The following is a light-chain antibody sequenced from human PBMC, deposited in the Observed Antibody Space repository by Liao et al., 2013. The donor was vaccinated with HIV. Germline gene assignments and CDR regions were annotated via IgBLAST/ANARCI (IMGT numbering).Light chain of an antibody. V-gene: IGLV3-21*01. CDR2: YDS. Sequence: SYELTQPPSVSVAPGKTAMITCGGNNIGSKSVHWYQHKAGQAPVLLISYDSDRPSGIPERFFGSNSGNTATLTIGRVEAGDEADYYCQVWDSGSDQGVFGTGTKVTVL. J-gene: IGLJ1*01. CDR3: QVWDSGSDQGV. CDR1: NIGSKS.